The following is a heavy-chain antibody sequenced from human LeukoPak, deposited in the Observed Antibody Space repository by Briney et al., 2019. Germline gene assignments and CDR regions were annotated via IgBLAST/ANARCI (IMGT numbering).Heavy chain of an antibody. J-gene: IGHJ4*02. D-gene: IGHD6-19*01. CDR1: GFTFSSYG. V-gene: IGHV3-33*01. Sequence: GGSLRLSCAASGFTFSSYGMHWVRQAPGKGLEWVAVIWYDGSNKYYADSVKGRFTISRDNSKNTLYLQMNSLRAEDTAVYYCARDLASGWYGPDYWGQGTLVTVSS. CDR2: IWYDGSNK. CDR3: ARDLASGWYGPDY.